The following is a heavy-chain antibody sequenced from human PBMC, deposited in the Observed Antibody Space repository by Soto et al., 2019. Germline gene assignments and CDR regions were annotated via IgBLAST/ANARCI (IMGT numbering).Heavy chain of an antibody. D-gene: IGHD2-8*01. Sequence: PGGSLRLSFAASGFTFRSYAMSWVRQAPGKGLEWVSVISGSGVSTYYADSVKGRFTISRDKSKNTLYLQMNSLRAEDTAVYFCAKDMEMTGSCTNGLCWTLDYWGPGTLVTVSS. CDR2: ISGSGVST. V-gene: IGHV3-23*01. J-gene: IGHJ4*02. CDR3: AKDMEMTGSCTNGLCWTLDY. CDR1: GFTFRSYA.